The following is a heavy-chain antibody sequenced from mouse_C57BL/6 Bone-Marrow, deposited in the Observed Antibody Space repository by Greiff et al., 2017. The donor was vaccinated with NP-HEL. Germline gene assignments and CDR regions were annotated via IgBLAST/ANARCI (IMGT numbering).Heavy chain of an antibody. J-gene: IGHJ4*01. CDR3: ARVRWLPAMDY. D-gene: IGHD2-3*01. CDR2: ISSGGSYT. V-gene: IGHV5-6*01. CDR1: GFTFSSYG. Sequence: EVQLVESGGDLVKPGGSLKLSCAASGFTFSSYGMSWVRQTPDKRLEWVATISSGGSYTYYPDSVKGRFTISRDNAKNTLYLQMSSLKSEDTAMYYCARVRWLPAMDYWGQGTSVTVSS.